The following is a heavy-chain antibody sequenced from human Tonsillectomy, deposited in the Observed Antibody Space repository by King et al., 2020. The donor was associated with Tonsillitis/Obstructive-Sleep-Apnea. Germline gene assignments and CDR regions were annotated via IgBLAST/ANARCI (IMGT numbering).Heavy chain of an antibody. J-gene: IGHJ4*02. CDR3: ARDSYGFWGGYSDY. CDR2: IKQDGSEK. D-gene: IGHD3-3*01. Sequence: VQLVESGGGLVQPGGSLRLSCEASGLTFSSYWMTWVRQAPGKGLEWVANIKQDGSEKYYVDSVKGRFTISRDNAKNSLYLQMNSLRAEDTAVYYCARDSYGFWGGYSDYWGQGTLVTVSS. CDR1: GLTFSSYW. V-gene: IGHV3-7*04.